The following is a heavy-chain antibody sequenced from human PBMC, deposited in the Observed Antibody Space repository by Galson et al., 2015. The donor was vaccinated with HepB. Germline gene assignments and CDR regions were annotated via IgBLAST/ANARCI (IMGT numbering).Heavy chain of an antibody. CDR3: TTDVYYSTYWSWLDP. Sequence: SLRLSCAASGLPFNNAWMTWVRQAPGMGLEWVGRIKSKTDGETTDYAAPVKGRFTISRDDSENRLYLQMNSLKTEDTAVYYCTTDVYYSTYWSWLDPWGQGTLVTVSS. J-gene: IGHJ5*02. CDR2: IKSKTDGETT. V-gene: IGHV3-15*01. CDR1: GLPFNNAW. D-gene: IGHD2-8*02.